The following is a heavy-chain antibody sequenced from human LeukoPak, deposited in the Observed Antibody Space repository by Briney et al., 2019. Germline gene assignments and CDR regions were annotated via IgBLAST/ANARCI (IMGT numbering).Heavy chain of an antibody. D-gene: IGHD2-21*02. Sequence: GASVKVSCKASGYTFTGYYMHWVRQAPGQGLEWTGWINPNSGGTNYAQKFQGWVTMTRDTSISTAYMELSRLRSDDTAVYYCARGHLAYCGGDCYSRGPWFDPWGQGTLVTVSS. J-gene: IGHJ5*02. CDR3: ARGHLAYCGGDCYSRGPWFDP. CDR1: GYTFTGYY. V-gene: IGHV1-2*04. CDR2: INPNSGGT.